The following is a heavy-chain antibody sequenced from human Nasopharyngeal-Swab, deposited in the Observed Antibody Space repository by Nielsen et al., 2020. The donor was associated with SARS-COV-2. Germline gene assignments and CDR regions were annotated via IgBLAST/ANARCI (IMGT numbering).Heavy chain of an antibody. V-gene: IGHV4-39*01. Sequence: ESLKISCTVSGVSLSSSSYFWGWIRQPPGKGLEWIGSIYYSGNTYCNPSLKSRVTISVDTSNNQFSLKLSSVTAADTAVYYCAKHYGDGLPYGMDVWGQGTTVTVSS. D-gene: IGHD4/OR15-4a*01. CDR1: GVSLSSSSYF. CDR2: IYYSGNT. J-gene: IGHJ6*02. CDR3: AKHYGDGLPYGMDV.